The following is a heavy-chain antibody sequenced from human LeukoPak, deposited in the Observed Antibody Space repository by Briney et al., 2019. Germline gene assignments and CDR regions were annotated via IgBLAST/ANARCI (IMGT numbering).Heavy chain of an antibody. CDR1: GGSFSGYY. Sequence: PSETLSLTCAVYGGSFSGYYWSWIRHPPGKGLEWIGEINHSGSTNYNPSLKSRVTISVDTSKNQFSLKLSSVTAADTAVYYCARGRVTYDFWSGYSNLFDYWGQGTLVTVFS. CDR2: INHSGST. D-gene: IGHD3-3*01. J-gene: IGHJ4*02. V-gene: IGHV4-34*01. CDR3: ARGRVTYDFWSGYSNLFDY.